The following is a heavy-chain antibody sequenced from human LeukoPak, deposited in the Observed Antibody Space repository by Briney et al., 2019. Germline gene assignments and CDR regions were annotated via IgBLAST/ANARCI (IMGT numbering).Heavy chain of an antibody. D-gene: IGHD6-19*01. J-gene: IGHJ4*02. Sequence: PGGSLRLSCAASGFTCSSYWMSWVRQAPGKGLEWVANIKQDGSEKYYVDSVKGRFTISRDNAKNSLYLQMNSLRAEDTAVYYCARIRRGWSQNWDCWGQGTLVTVSS. CDR3: ARIRRGWSQNWDC. CDR2: IKQDGSEK. V-gene: IGHV3-7*01. CDR1: GFTCSSYW.